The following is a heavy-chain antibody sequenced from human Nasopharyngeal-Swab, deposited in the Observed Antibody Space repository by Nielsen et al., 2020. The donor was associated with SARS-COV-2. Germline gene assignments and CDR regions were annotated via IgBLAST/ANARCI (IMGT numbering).Heavy chain of an antibody. CDR1: GGTFSSYA. J-gene: IGHJ3*02. V-gene: IGHV1-69*04. Sequence: SVKVSCKASGGTFSSYAISWVRQAPGQGLEWMGRIIPILGIANYAQKFRGRVTITADKSTSTAYMELSSLRSEDTAVYYCARGEVVAVRADAFDIWGQGTMVTVSS. D-gene: IGHD2-15*01. CDR3: ARGEVVAVRADAFDI. CDR2: IIPILGIA.